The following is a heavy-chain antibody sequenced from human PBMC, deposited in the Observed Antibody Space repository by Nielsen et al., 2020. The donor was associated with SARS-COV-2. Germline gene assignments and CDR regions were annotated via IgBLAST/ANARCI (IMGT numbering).Heavy chain of an antibody. J-gene: IGHJ4*02. CDR1: GYTFTGYY. CDR3: ARGAMIVKSPYYFDY. Sequence: ASVKVSCKASGYTFTGYYMHWVRQAPGQGLEWMGWINPNSGGTNYAQKFQGRVTMTRDTSISTAYMELSRLRSDDTAVYYCARGAMIVKSPYYFDYWGQGTLVTVSS. CDR2: INPNSGGT. V-gene: IGHV1-2*02. D-gene: IGHD3-22*01.